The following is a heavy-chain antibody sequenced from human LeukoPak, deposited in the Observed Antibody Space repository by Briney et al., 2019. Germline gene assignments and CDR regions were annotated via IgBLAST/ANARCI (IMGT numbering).Heavy chain of an antibody. CDR2: IFYSGST. CDR3: ARLPGGGYYDSSGYSN. V-gene: IGHV4-39*07. D-gene: IGHD3-22*01. J-gene: IGHJ4*02. Sequence: PSETLSLTCTVSGGSISTSNYYWGWIRQPPGKGLEWIGNIFYSGSTYYSPSLKSRVTISVDTSKNQFSLKLSSVTAADTAVYYCARLPGGGYYDSSGYSNWGQGTLVTVSS. CDR1: GGSISTSNYY.